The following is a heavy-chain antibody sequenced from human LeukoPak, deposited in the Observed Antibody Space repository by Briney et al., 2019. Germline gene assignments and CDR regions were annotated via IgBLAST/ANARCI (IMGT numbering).Heavy chain of an antibody. Sequence: GGSLRLSCAASGFTFSNYAMSWVRQAPGKGLEWVAVIAFDGSNKYYADSVKGRFTISRDNSKNKLYLQMNSLRAEDTAVYYCARVPTVSPDYWGQGTLVTVSS. CDR2: IAFDGSNK. V-gene: IGHV3-30*01. CDR3: ARVPTVSPDY. CDR1: GFTFSNYA. J-gene: IGHJ4*02. D-gene: IGHD4-11*01.